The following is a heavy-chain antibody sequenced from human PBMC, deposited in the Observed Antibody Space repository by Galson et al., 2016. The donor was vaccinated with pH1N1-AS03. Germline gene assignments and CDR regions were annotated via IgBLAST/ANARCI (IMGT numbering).Heavy chain of an antibody. CDR2: IRAKAYNYAT. D-gene: IGHD6-13*01. CDR3: TRHPRRAAGGLGGFDP. J-gene: IGHJ5*02. CDR1: GFNFSASA. V-gene: IGHV3-73*01. Sequence: SLRLSCAASGFNFSASAMHWVRQTSGKGLEWIGRIRAKAYNYATEYAAPVRGRFTFSKDDSKNTAFLQMNSLKIEDTAVYYCTRHPRRAAGGLGGFDPWGQGTLVTVSS.